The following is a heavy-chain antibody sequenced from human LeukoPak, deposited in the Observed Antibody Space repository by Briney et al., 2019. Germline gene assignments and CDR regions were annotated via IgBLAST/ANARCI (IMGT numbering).Heavy chain of an antibody. V-gene: IGHV3-23*01. CDR2: ISGSGSST. D-gene: IGHD2/OR15-2a*01. CDR1: GFTFSTSS. J-gene: IGHJ5*02. CDR3: AAISRAGDSTFAP. Sequence: PGGSLRLSCVVSGFTFSTSSMTWVRQAPGKGREWVSTISGSGSSTFDTDAVKGRFTISRDNSKNTLYLHMNSLRAEDTAVYYCAAISRAGDSTFAPWGQGTLVTVSS.